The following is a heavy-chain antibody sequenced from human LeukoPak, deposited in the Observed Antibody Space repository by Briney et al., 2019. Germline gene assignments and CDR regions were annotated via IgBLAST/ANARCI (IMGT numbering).Heavy chain of an antibody. CDR2: IYPGDSDT. CDR1: GYSFTSYW. D-gene: IGHD3-10*01. Sequence: GESLKISCKGSGYSFTSYWIGWVRQMPGKGLEWMGIIYPGDSDTRYSPSFQGQVTISADKSISTAYLQWSSLKASDTAMYYYASSPMVRGVMADYWGQGTLVTVSS. CDR3: ASSPMVRGVMADY. J-gene: IGHJ4*02. V-gene: IGHV5-51*01.